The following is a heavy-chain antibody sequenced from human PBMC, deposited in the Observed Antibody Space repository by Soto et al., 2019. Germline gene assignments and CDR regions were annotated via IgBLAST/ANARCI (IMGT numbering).Heavy chain of an antibody. D-gene: IGHD3-9*01. Sequence: QVQLQESGPGLVKPSQTLSLTCTVSGGSISSGGYYWSWIRQHPGKGLEWIGYIYYSGSTYYNPSIKSRVTTTVDPSKIRFSLKMCSVTAADTAAYYCARERHWLLSTWGKGTLVTVSS. CDR1: GGSISSGGYY. CDR3: ARERHWLLST. V-gene: IGHV4-31*03. J-gene: IGHJ5*02. CDR2: IYYSGST.